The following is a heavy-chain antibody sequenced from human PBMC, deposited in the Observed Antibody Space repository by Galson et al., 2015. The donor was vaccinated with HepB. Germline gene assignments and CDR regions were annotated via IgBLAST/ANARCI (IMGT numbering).Heavy chain of an antibody. Sequence: SVKVSCKASGYTFTGYYMHWVRQAPGQGLEWMGWINPNSGGTNYAQKFQGRVTMTRDTSISTAYMELSRLRSDDTAVYYCARDSNLYCSSTSCYRSNWFDPWGQGTLVTVSS. CDR1: GYTFTGYY. CDR3: ARDSNLYCSSTSCYRSNWFDP. J-gene: IGHJ5*02. D-gene: IGHD2-2*01. V-gene: IGHV1-2*02. CDR2: INPNSGGT.